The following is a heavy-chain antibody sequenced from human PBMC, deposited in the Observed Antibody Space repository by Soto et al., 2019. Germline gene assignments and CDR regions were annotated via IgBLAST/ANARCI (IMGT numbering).Heavy chain of an antibody. D-gene: IGHD2-2*01. V-gene: IGHV4-39*01. Sequence: QLQLQESGPGLVKPSETLSLTCSVSGGSISRSGYHWGWIRQPPGKGLEWIGSISDSGTTYYSSSLKSRVTISVDTSKNQLSLKLSSVHAADTAVYYCTRQYAYWGQGTLVTVSS. CDR1: GGSISRSGYH. CDR3: TRQYAY. CDR2: ISDSGTT. J-gene: IGHJ4*02.